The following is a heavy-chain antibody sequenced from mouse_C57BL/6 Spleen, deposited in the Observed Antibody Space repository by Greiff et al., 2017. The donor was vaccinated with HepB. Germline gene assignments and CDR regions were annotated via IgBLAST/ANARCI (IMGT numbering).Heavy chain of an antibody. CDR2: IYPRDGST. CDR1: GYTFTSYD. Sequence: VQRVESGPELVKPGASVKLSCKASGYTFTSYDINWVKQRPGQGLEWIGWIYPRDGSTKYNEKFKGEATLTVDTSSSTAYMELHSLTSEDSAVYFFARSTTVVPYYAMDYWGQGTSVTVSS. J-gene: IGHJ4*01. CDR3: ARSTTVVPYYAMDY. D-gene: IGHD1-1*01. V-gene: IGHV1-85*01.